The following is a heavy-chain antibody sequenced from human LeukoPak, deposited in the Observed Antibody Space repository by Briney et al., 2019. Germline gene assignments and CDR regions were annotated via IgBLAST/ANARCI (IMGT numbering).Heavy chain of an antibody. J-gene: IGHJ4*02. CDR2: INPNTGGT. V-gene: IGHV1-2*02. D-gene: IGHD1-26*01. CDR3: ARSLVGATADFDY. Sequence: GASVKVSCKASGYTFTGYYMHWVRQAPGQGLEWMGWINPNTGGTNYAQKFQGRVTMTRDPSITTAYMELSRLRSDDTAVYYCARSLVGATADFDYWGRGTLVTVSS. CDR1: GYTFTGYY.